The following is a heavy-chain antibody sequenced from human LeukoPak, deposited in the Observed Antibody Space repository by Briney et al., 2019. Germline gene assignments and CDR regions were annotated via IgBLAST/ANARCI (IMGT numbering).Heavy chain of an antibody. D-gene: IGHD2-2*01. V-gene: IGHV1-69*05. Sequence: SVKVSCKSSGGTFSSYAISWVRQAPGQGLEWMGGIIPIIGTANYAQKFQGRVTSTTVASTTTAYMEPMRLRSVDTAVYYWSGRRTSSSYYFDYWGQGTLVTVSS. J-gene: IGHJ4*02. CDR2: IIPIIGTA. CDR1: GGTFSSYA. CDR3: SGRRTSSSYYFDY.